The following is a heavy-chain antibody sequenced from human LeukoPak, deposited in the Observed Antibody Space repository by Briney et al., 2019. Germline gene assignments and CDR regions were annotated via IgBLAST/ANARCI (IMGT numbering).Heavy chain of an antibody. V-gene: IGHV3-15*01. CDR1: GFTFSQDW. D-gene: IGHD1-1*01. CDR3: SKYNPYYALDY. Sequence: PGGCLRLSCAGSGFTFSQDWMSWVRQVPGKGLEWLGLIKNKIDDGTTDYAVTVKGRFTISRDDSKNTLYLQMNSLKTGDTAVYYCSKYNPYYALDYWGQGTLVTVSS. CDR2: IKNKIDDGTT. J-gene: IGHJ4*02.